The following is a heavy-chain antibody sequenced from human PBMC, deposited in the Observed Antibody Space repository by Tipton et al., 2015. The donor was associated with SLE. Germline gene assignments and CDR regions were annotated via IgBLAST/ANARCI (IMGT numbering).Heavy chain of an antibody. CDR2: ISSSGRD. J-gene: IGHJ1*01. D-gene: IGHD1-7*01. Sequence: LRLSCSVSGDFISDSSFHWGWIRQPPGKGLEWIGSISSSGRDYYNPSLRSRVTISGDTSKNQFSLNLSSVTAADTAMYYCARETLTGTITFWGQGTLVTVSS. CDR3: ARETLTGTITF. CDR1: GDFISDSSFH. V-gene: IGHV4-39*07.